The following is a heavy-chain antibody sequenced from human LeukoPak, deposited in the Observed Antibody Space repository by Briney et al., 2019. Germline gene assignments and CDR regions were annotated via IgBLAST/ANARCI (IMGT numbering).Heavy chain of an antibody. Sequence: GRSLRLSCAASGFTFSSYALHWVRHAPGKGLEWVAVISDDGSNKYYADSVKGRFAISRDNSKNTLYLQMNSLRAEDTAVYYCARDRPPLNYDSSGYRTYYFDYWGQGTLVTVSS. CDR1: GFTFSSYA. CDR3: ARDRPPLNYDSSGYRTYYFDY. J-gene: IGHJ4*02. V-gene: IGHV3-30*09. CDR2: ISDDGSNK. D-gene: IGHD3-22*01.